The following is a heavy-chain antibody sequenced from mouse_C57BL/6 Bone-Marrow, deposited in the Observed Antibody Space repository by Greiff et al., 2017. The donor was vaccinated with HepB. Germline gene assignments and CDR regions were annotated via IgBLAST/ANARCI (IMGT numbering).Heavy chain of an antibody. CDR2: ISDGGSYT. Sequence: EVKVEESGGGLVKPGGSLKLSCAVSGFTFSSYAMSWVRQTPEKRLEWVATISDGGSYTYSPDNVKGRFTISRDNAKNNLYLQMSHLKSEDTAMYYCARGGDFWGQGTTLTVSS. V-gene: IGHV5-4*03. J-gene: IGHJ2*01. CDR1: GFTFSSYA. CDR3: ARGGDF.